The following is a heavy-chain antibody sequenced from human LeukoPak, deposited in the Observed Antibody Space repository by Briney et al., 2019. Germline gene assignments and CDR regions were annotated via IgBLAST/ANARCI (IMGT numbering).Heavy chain of an antibody. Sequence: SETLSLTCAVCGGSFSRYYWSWIRQPPGKGLEWIGEINHSGSTNYNPSLKSRVTISVDTSKNQFSLKLSSVTAADTAMYYCGSSGWYEWYAFDIWGQGTMVTVSS. D-gene: IGHD6-19*01. CDR1: GGSFSRYY. CDR3: GSSGWYEWYAFDI. CDR2: INHSGST. J-gene: IGHJ3*02. V-gene: IGHV4-34*01.